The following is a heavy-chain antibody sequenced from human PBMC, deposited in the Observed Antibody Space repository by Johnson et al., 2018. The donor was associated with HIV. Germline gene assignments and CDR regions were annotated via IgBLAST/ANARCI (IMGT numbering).Heavy chain of an antibody. J-gene: IGHJ3*02. D-gene: IGHD6-13*01. V-gene: IGHV3-30*04. CDR3: ATSGDKYSSNWGDAFDI. Sequence: VHLVESGGGVVQPGRSLRLSCAASGFTFSSYAMHWVRQAPGKGLEWVAVISYDGSNKYYADSVKGRFTISRDNAKNSLSLQMNSLRAEDTAVYYCATSGDKYSSNWGDAFDIWGQGTMVTVSS. CDR2: ISYDGSNK. CDR1: GFTFSSYA.